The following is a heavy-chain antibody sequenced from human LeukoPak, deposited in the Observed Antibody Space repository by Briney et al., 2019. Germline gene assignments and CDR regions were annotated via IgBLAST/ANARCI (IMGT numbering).Heavy chain of an antibody. Sequence: PGGSLRHSCAASGFTFSSYGKHWVGQAPGKGLEWVAVIWYDGSNKYYADSVKGRFTISRDNSKNTLYLQMNSLRAEDTAVYYCARDERLWFDPWGQGALVTVSS. CDR1: GFTFSSYG. V-gene: IGHV3-33*01. CDR2: IWYDGSNK. D-gene: IGHD1-1*01. CDR3: ARDERLWFDP. J-gene: IGHJ5*02.